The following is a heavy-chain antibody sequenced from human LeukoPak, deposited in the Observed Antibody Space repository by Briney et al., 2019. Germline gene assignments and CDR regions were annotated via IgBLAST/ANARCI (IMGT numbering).Heavy chain of an antibody. CDR2: INPNSGGT. CDR3: ARGCGGLWATIEY. J-gene: IGHJ4*02. Sequence: ASVKVSCKASGYTFTGYYMHWVRQAPGQGLEWMGRINPNSGGTNYAQKFQGRVTMTRDTSISTAYMELSRLRSDDTAVYYCARGCGGLWATIEYWGQGTLVTVSS. CDR1: GYTFTGYY. D-gene: IGHD2-21*01. V-gene: IGHV1-2*06.